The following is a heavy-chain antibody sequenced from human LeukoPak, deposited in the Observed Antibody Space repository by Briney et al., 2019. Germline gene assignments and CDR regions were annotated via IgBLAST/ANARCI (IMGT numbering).Heavy chain of an antibody. CDR3: ARAPSNVWGSYDS. D-gene: IGHD3-16*01. Sequence: SETLSLTCAVYGGSFSGHYWTWIRQTPGKGLEWIGEINHSGSTNSNLSLKSRVAISVDMSKNQFSLKMTSVPAADSAVYYCARAPSNVWGSYDSWGQGTPVTVSS. CDR1: GGSFSGHY. V-gene: IGHV4-34*01. J-gene: IGHJ4*02. CDR2: INHSGST.